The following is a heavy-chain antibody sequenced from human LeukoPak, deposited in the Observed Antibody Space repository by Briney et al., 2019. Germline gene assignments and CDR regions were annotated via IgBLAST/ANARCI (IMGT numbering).Heavy chain of an antibody. CDR3: ARDSYCGTDCFLNHDY. V-gene: IGHV3-13*05. CDR2: IGTTDDP. Sequence: GGSLRLSCAASGFTFRDYDMHRVRQAAGKGLEWVSVIGTTDDPYYRDSVKGRFTISRDNAKNSLYLQMNSLRDEDTAVYYCARDSYCGTDCFLNHDYWGQGTLVAVSS. J-gene: IGHJ4*02. CDR1: GFTFRDYD. D-gene: IGHD2-21*02.